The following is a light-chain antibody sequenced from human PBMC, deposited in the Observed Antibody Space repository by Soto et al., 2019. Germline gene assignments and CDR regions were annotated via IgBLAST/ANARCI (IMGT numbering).Light chain of an antibody. V-gene: IGKV3-15*01. J-gene: IGKJ1*01. CDR2: DTS. Sequence: ERVMTQSPATLSVSLGERVTLSCRASQSVSSNLAWYQQKPGQAPRLLIYDTSTRATGIPARFSGSGSGTEFTLTISSLQSEDFAVYYCQQYGSSPRTFGQGTKVDIK. CDR1: QSVSSN. CDR3: QQYGSSPRT.